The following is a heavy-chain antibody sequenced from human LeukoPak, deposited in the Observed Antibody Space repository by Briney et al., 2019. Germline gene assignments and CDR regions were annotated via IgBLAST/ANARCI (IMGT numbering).Heavy chain of an antibody. Sequence: GGSLRLSCAASGFSVSSNYMSWVRQAPGKGLEWVSVIYRDGTTYYADSVKGRSTISRDNSKNTLYLQMNSLRADDSAVYYCASSNGADFDYWGQGTLVTVSS. D-gene: IGHD2-8*01. V-gene: IGHV3-53*01. J-gene: IGHJ4*02. CDR1: GFSVSSNY. CDR3: ASSNGADFDY. CDR2: IYRDGTT.